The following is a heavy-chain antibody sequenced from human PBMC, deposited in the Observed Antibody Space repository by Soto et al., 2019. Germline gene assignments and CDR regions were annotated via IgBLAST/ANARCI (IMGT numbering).Heavy chain of an antibody. CDR3: ARGPRGTSYGMDV. CDR2: ISGSGGST. J-gene: IGHJ6*02. D-gene: IGHD1-26*01. CDR1: GFTFSSYA. V-gene: IGHV3-23*01. Sequence: PGGSLRLSCAASGFTFSSYAMSWVRQAPGKGLEWVSAISGSGGSTYYADSVKGRFTISRDNSKNTLYLQMNSLRSEDTAVYYCARGPRGTSYGMDVWGQGTTVTVSS.